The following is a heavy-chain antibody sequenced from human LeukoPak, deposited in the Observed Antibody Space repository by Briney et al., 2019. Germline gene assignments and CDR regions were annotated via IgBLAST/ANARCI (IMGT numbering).Heavy chain of an antibody. CDR1: GYTFNTYW. D-gene: IGHD3-10*01. J-gene: IGHJ1*01. CDR3: ARLSGGSWANTEYFPD. Sequence: GESLTISCKASGYTFNTYWIGWVRQKPGKGLEWMAIVYPGDSHTRYSPSFQGHFPISANKTVTTAYLPWRSLEASDTAGYYCARLSGGSWANTEYFPDWGQGTLVIVSS. V-gene: IGHV5-51*01. CDR2: VYPGDSHT.